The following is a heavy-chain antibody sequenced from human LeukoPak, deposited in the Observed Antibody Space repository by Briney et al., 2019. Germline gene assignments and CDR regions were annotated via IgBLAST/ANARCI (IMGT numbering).Heavy chain of an antibody. Sequence: GSLRLSCAASGFTFSIYPMSWVRQAPGKGLEGVSGISGSGGSTFYADSVKGRFTISRDISKNTLYLQMNSLRAEDTAIYYCAKDGYGSGSYSQYFDYWGQGTLVTVSS. D-gene: IGHD3-10*01. CDR2: ISGSGGST. CDR3: AKDGYGSGSYSQYFDY. V-gene: IGHV3-23*01. J-gene: IGHJ4*02. CDR1: GFTFSIYP.